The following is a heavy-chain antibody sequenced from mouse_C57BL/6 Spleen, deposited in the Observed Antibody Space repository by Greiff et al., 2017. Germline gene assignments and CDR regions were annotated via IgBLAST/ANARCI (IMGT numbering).Heavy chain of an antibody. J-gene: IGHJ2*01. D-gene: IGHD3-2*02. CDR1: GYTFTSYW. V-gene: IGHV1-50*01. CDR3: ARRLPGDY. CDR2: IDPSDSYP. Sequence: QVQLQQPGAELVKPGASVKLSCKASGYTFTSYWMQWVKQRPGQGLEWIGEIDPSDSYPNYNQKFKGKATLTVDTSSSTAYMQLSSLTSEDSAVYYCARRLPGDYWGQGTTLTVSS.